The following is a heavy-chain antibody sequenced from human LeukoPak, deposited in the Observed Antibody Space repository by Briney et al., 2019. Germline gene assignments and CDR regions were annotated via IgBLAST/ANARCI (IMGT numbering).Heavy chain of an antibody. V-gene: IGHV3-23*01. Sequence: GGSLRLSCAASGFTFSNYAMSWVRQAPGKGREWVSAISGNGDITYYTDSVKGRFTISRDNSKNTLYLQMNSLRAEDTAIYYCAKVTGGDMITYGGLDYWGQGTLVTVSS. CDR1: GFTFSNYA. D-gene: IGHD3-16*01. J-gene: IGHJ4*02. CDR3: AKVTGGDMITYGGLDY. CDR2: ISGNGDIT.